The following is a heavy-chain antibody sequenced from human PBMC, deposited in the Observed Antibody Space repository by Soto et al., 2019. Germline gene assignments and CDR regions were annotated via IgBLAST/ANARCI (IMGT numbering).Heavy chain of an antibody. V-gene: IGHV3-30*03. CDR3: VSDRGCGHASVPYS. CDR1: GFAFSSYG. D-gene: IGHD3-10*01. CDR2: ISYDGSLQ. J-gene: IGHJ4*02. Sequence: AQLVESGGGVVQTGRSLRLSCAASGFAFSSYGMHWVRQAPGTGLEWVAVISYDGSLQHYADSVKGGFSISRDNSKNMALLQMSSLRAEDTAVYYCVSDRGCGHASVPYSWGQGTLVSVSS.